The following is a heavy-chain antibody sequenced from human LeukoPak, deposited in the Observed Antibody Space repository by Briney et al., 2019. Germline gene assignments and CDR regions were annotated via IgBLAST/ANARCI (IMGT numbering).Heavy chain of an antibody. CDR2: INPSGGST. J-gene: IGHJ3*02. D-gene: IGHD5-18*01. V-gene: IGHV1-46*01. Sequence: ASVKVSCKASGGTFSSYAISWVRQAPGQGLEWMGIINPSGGSTSYAQKFQGRVTMTRDTSTSTVYMELSSLRSEDTAVYYCARGHVDTATYDAFDIWGQGTMVTVSS. CDR3: ARGHVDTATYDAFDI. CDR1: GGTFSSYA.